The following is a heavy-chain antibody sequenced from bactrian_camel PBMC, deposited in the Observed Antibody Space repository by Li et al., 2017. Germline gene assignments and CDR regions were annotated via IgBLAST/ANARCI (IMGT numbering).Heavy chain of an antibody. CDR1: GYTASSYD. V-gene: IGHV3-3*01. J-gene: IGHJ4*01. CDR2: FSRPYGRK. D-gene: IGHD7*01. CDR3: AGGADGVVPFSRCSVSQLQEYPF. Sequence: HVQLVESGGGSVQAGGSLRLSCAVSGYTASSYDMGWFRQAPGQERETVAAFSRPYGRKYYVDSVKGRFFISQDNAQNTVYLQMNSLEVEDTAMYYCAGGADGVVPFSRCSVSQLQEYPFWGQGTQVTVS.